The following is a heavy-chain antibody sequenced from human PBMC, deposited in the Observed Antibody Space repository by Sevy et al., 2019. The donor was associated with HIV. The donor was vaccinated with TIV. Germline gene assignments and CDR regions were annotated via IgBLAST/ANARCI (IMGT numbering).Heavy chain of an antibody. Sequence: GGSLRLSCKASGFTFSTYSMHWVRQAPGKGLEWVSSISHTSTTTYYADSAKGRFTISRDNAKNSLYLQMNSLRDEYTAVYYGAGEAYYYDSREENWFDPWGQGTLATVSS. D-gene: IGHD3-22*01. CDR2: ISHTSTTT. J-gene: IGHJ5*02. V-gene: IGHV3-48*02. CDR3: AGEAYYYDSREENWFDP. CDR1: GFTFSTYS.